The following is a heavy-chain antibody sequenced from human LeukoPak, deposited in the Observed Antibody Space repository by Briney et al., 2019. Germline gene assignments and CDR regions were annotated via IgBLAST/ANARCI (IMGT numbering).Heavy chain of an antibody. Sequence: ASVKVSCKASGGTFSSYAISWVRQAPGQGLEWMGGIIPIFGTANYAQKFQGRVTITADESTSTAYMELNSLRVEDTAVYYWAREGRITMVRGPGGMDVWGQGTTVTVSS. CDR3: AREGRITMVRGPGGMDV. CDR2: IIPIFGTA. CDR1: GGTFSSYA. J-gene: IGHJ6*02. D-gene: IGHD3-10*01. V-gene: IGHV1-69*13.